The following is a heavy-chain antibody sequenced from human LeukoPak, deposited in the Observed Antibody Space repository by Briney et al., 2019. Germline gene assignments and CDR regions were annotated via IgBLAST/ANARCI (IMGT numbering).Heavy chain of an antibody. D-gene: IGHD5-18*01. CDR2: IKQDGSEK. Sequence: GGSLRLSCAASGFTFSSYWMSWVRQAPGKGLEWVANIKQDGSEKYYVGSVKGRFTISRDNAKNSLYLQMNSLRAEDTAVYYCAGGARDTAMVRGNYFDYWGQGTLVTVSS. V-gene: IGHV3-7*03. CDR3: AGGARDTAMVRGNYFDY. J-gene: IGHJ4*02. CDR1: GFTFSSYW.